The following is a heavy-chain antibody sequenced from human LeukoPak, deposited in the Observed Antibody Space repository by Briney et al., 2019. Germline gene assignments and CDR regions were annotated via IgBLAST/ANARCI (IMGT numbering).Heavy chain of an antibody. CDR3: ARVGTSGYDFWSGYLDY. CDR1: GGSISSHY. V-gene: IGHV4-59*11. J-gene: IGHJ4*02. CDR2: IHYSGST. Sequence: SETLSLTCTVSGGSISSHYWSWIRQPPGKGLEWIGYIHYSGSTNYNPSLKSRVTISVDTSKNQFSLKLSSVTAADTAVYYCARVGTSGYDFWSGYLDYWGQGTLVTVSS. D-gene: IGHD3-3*01.